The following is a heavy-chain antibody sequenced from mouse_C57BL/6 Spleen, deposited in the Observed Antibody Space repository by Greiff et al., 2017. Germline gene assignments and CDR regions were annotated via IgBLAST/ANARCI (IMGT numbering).Heavy chain of an antibody. CDR1: GFPLTSYG. CDR2: LWRDGST. V-gene: IGHV2-6-1*01. J-gene: IGHJ1*03. Sequence: QVQLQQSGPGLVAPSQSLPITCTVSGFPLTSYGVHWVRQPPGKGLEWLVVLWRDGSTTYNSALKSRLSISKDNSNSQVFLKMNSLQTDDTAMYYCARHGYGMEYFDVWGTGNTVTVSS. CDR3: ARHGYGMEYFDV. D-gene: IGHD1-1*01.